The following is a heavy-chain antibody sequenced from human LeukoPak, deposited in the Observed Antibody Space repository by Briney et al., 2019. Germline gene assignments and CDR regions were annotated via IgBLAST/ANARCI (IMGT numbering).Heavy chain of an antibody. J-gene: IGHJ4*02. CDR2: IYHSGST. V-gene: IGHV4-30-2*01. Sequence: SQTLSLTCAVSGGSISSGGYSWNWIRRRPGKGLEWIGYIYHSGSTYYNPSLKSRVTISVDRSKNQFSLKLSSVTAADTAVYYCASSLSRYYYDSSGYAFDYWGQGTLVTVSS. CDR1: GGSISSGGYS. CDR3: ASSLSRYYYDSSGYAFDY. D-gene: IGHD3-22*01.